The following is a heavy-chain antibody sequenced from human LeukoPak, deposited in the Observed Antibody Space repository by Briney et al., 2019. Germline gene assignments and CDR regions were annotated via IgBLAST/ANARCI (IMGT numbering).Heavy chain of an antibody. D-gene: IGHD4-17*01. J-gene: IGHJ4*02. V-gene: IGHV3-11*04. CDR3: AISAVTTRALWD. CDR2: ISGSGTAI. CDR1: GFSFSVYH. Sequence: PGGSLRLSCAASGFSFSVYHMSWIRQAPGKGLEWVSYISGSGTAIDYAHSVKGRFTISRDNAKSSLYLQMNRLRAEDTAVYYCAISAVTTRALWDWGQGTLVTVSS.